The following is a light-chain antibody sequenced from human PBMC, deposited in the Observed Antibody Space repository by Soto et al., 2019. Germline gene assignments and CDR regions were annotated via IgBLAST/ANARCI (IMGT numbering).Light chain of an antibody. J-gene: IGKJ5*01. Sequence: TQAPATLSLSPGERSTLSFIASQSVSRNLSWYQQIPGQAPRLLIYDASNRATGIPARFSGSGSGTEFTLTISGLQSDDFAVYYCQQYKNWPPLTFGQGTRLEIK. V-gene: IGKV3D-15*01. CDR3: QQYKNWPPLT. CDR1: QSVSRN. CDR2: DAS.